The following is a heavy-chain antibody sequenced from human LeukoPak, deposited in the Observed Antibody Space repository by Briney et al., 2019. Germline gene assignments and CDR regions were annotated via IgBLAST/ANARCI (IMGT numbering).Heavy chain of an antibody. Sequence: GRSLRLSCAVSGFTFSTYGMDWVRQAPGKGLEWVAVISSDGSNKYYADSVKGRFTISRDNSENTLYLQMNSLRAEDTALYYCARAVTSAGGDYWGQGTLVTVSS. J-gene: IGHJ4*02. V-gene: IGHV3-30*03. D-gene: IGHD4-11*01. CDR1: GFTFSTYG. CDR2: ISSDGSNK. CDR3: ARAVTSAGGDY.